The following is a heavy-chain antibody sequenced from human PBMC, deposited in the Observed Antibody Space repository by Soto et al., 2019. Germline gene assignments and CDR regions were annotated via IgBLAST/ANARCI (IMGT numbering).Heavy chain of an antibody. V-gene: IGHV3-15*01. Sequence: GGSLRLACAASGVTFSNTWMSWVRQAPGKGLEWVGRIKTKTDGGTTDFAAPVRGRFTISRDDSKNTLYLQMNSLKTEDTAVYCCSTGVHFGDYFDYWGQGALVTVSS. CDR1: GVTFSNTW. CDR3: STGVHFGDYFDY. J-gene: IGHJ4*02. CDR2: IKTKTDGGTT. D-gene: IGHD4-17*01.